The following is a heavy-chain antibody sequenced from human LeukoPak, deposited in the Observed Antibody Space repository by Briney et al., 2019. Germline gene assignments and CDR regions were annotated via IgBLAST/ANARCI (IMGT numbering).Heavy chain of an antibody. Sequence: GGSLRLSCAASGFTFSTYGMHWVRQAPGKGLEWVAVIWFDGSNQYYVDSVRGRFSISRDNSKNTLYLQMNTLRAQDTGVYYCARDRGSGDSFDLWGQGAMVTVSS. CDR2: IWFDGSNQ. V-gene: IGHV3-33*01. J-gene: IGHJ3*01. CDR1: GFTFSTYG. D-gene: IGHD6-19*01. CDR3: ARDRGSGDSFDL.